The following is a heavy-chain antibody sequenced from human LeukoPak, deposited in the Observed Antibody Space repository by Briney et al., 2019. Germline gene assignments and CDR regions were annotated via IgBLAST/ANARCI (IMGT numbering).Heavy chain of an antibody. Sequence: SETLSLTCTVSGGSISSSSYYWGWIRQPPGKGLEWIGSIYYSGSTYYNPSLKSRVTISVDTSKNQFSLKLSSVTAADTAVYYCARAPPGNVDYWGQGTLVTVSS. J-gene: IGHJ4*02. V-gene: IGHV4-39*07. D-gene: IGHD1-1*01. CDR1: GGSISSSSYY. CDR3: ARAPPGNVDY. CDR2: IYYSGST.